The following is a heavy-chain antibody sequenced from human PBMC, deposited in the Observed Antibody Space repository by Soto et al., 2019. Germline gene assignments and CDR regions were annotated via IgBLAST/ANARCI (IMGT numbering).Heavy chain of an antibody. D-gene: IGHD2-15*01. CDR1: GFTFSSYW. Sequence: EVHLVESGGGLVQPGGSLSLSCAASGFTFSSYWMHWVRQAPGKGLVWVSRINGDGSNTNYADSVKGRFTISRDNAKNTLYLQRNRLRADDTAVYYCARVCTGGSCYQFDSWGQGTLVTVSS. J-gene: IGHJ4*02. CDR3: ARVCTGGSCYQFDS. V-gene: IGHV3-74*01. CDR2: INGDGSNT.